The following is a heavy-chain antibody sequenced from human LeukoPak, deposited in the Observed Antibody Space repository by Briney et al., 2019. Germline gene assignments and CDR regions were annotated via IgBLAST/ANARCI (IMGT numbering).Heavy chain of an antibody. V-gene: IGHV4-59*01. Sequence: PSETLSLTCTVSGGSISSYYWSWIRQPPGKGLEWIGYIYYSGSTNYNPSLKSRVTISVDTSKNQFSLKLSSVTAADTAVYYCARGRGYSYGHSDYWGQGTLVTVSS. D-gene: IGHD5-18*01. CDR2: IYYSGST. CDR3: ARGRGYSYGHSDY. J-gene: IGHJ4*02. CDR1: GGSISSYY.